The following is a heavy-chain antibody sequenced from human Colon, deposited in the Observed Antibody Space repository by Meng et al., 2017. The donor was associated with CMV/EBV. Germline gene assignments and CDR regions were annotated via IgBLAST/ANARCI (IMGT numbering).Heavy chain of an antibody. CDR3: AQYKEDALHI. CDR1: GFSFSASW. Sequence: GESLKISCVTFGFSFSASWMSWVRQGPGKGLEWVANINEDGGEKHHVGSVEGRFTISRDNAKNSLYLQMNSLRVEDTALYYCAQYKEDALHIWGQGTTVTVSS. CDR2: INEDGGEK. J-gene: IGHJ3*02. D-gene: IGHD1-1*01. V-gene: IGHV3-7*01.